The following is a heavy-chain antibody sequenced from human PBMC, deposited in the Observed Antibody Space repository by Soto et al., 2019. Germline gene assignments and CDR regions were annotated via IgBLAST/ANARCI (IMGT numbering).Heavy chain of an antibody. CDR2: ISSSSSYI. D-gene: IGHD2-2*02. J-gene: IGHJ4*02. CDR3: ARDCSSNRRYIKFDY. CDR1: GFTFSSYS. V-gene: IGHV3-21*01. Sequence: VGSLRLSCAASGFTFSSYSMNWVRQAPGKGLEWVSSISSSSSYIYYADSVKGRFTISRDNAKNSLYLQMNSLRAEATAVYYCARDCSSNRRYIKFDYWGQGTLVTVSS.